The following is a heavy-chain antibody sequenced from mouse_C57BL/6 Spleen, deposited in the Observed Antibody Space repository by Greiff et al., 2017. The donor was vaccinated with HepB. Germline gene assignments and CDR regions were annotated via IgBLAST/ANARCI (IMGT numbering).Heavy chain of an antibody. J-gene: IGHJ1*03. CDR2: INPSSGYT. Sequence: VQLQQSGAELARPGASVKMSCKASGYTFTSYTMHWVKQRPGQGLEWIGYINPSSGYTKYNQKFKDKATLTADKSSSTAYMQLSSLTSEDSAVYYCAISYYYGSSYWYFDVWGTGTTVTVSS. V-gene: IGHV1-4*01. CDR1: GYTFTSYT. D-gene: IGHD1-1*01. CDR3: AISYYYGSSYWYFDV.